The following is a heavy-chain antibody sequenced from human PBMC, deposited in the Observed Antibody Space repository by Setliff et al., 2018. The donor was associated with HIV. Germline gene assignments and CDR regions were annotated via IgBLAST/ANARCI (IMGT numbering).Heavy chain of an antibody. CDR2: ISGSNGNT. V-gene: IGHV1-18*01. Sequence: ASVKVSCKASGYSFARYGLSWVRQAPGQGLEWMGWISGSNGNTKYAQSFQDRVAMTTETATSTAYMEMRSLRSDDTAVYFCARVPYRSAWFSGGHDAFDTWGQGTMVTVSS. CDR1: GYSFARYG. D-gene: IGHD6-19*01. CDR3: ARVPYRSAWFSGGHDAFDT. J-gene: IGHJ3*02.